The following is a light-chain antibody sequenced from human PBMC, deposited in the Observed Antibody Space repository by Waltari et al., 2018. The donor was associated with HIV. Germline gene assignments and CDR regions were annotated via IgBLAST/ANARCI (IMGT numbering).Light chain of an antibody. CDR2: DDS. CDR1: NIGRQS. J-gene: IGLJ2*01. CDR3: QVWDSSSTHAGVV. V-gene: IGLV3-21*02. Sequence: SSVLTQPPSVSVAPGQTARITCGGSNIGRQSVHWYQQRPGQAPVLVVYDDSDRPSGIPERFSGSNSGNTATLTISRVEAGDEADYYCQVWDSSSTHAGVVFGGGTKLTVL.